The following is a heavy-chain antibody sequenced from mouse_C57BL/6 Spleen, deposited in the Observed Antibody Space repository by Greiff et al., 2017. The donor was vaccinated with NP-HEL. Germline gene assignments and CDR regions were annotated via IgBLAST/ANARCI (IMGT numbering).Heavy chain of an antibody. CDR3: ARYGYGSSYVNYFDY. Sequence: EVQVVESGGGLVQPGGSLSLSCAASGFTFTDYYMSWVRQPPGKALEWLGFIRNKANGYTTEYSASVKGRFTISRDNSQSILYLQMNALRAEDSATYYCARYGYGSSYVNYFDYWGKGTTLTVSS. CDR2: IRNKANGYTT. J-gene: IGHJ2*01. CDR1: GFTFTDYY. D-gene: IGHD1-1*01. V-gene: IGHV7-3*01.